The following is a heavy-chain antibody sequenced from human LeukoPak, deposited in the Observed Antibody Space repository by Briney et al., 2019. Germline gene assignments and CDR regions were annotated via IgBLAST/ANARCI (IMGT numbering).Heavy chain of an antibody. CDR2: IYSGGST. V-gene: IGHV3-53*01. CDR1: GFTLISNY. Sequence: GGSLRLSCASSGFTLISNYMSWVRQAPGKGLEWVSVIYSGGSTNYAGSVKGRFTISRDNSKNTLYLQMNSLRAEDTAVYYCATGGIAVNFDYWGQGTLVTVSS. CDR3: ATGGIAVNFDY. J-gene: IGHJ4*02. D-gene: IGHD6-19*01.